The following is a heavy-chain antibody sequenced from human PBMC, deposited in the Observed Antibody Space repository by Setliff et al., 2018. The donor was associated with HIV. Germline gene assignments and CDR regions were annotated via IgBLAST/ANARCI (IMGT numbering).Heavy chain of an antibody. CDR1: GFTFSSYG. CDR3: VKVIPAYGITAAPDY. J-gene: IGHJ4*02. D-gene: IGHD6-13*01. V-gene: IGHV3-30*02. Sequence: PGESLKISCAASGFTFSSYGMHWVRQAPVKGLEWVAFIPYDGSNKYYAESVKGRFTISRDNSKNTLNLQMNSLRADDTAVYYCVKVIPAYGITAAPDYWGQGTLVTVS. CDR2: IPYDGSNK.